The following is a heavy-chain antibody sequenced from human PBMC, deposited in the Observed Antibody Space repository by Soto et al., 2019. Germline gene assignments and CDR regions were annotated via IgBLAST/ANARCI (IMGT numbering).Heavy chain of an antibody. Sequence: RASVKVSCKASGYTFTSYAMHWVRQAPGQRLEWMGWINAGNGNTKYSQKFQGRVTITRDTSASTAYMELSSLRSEDTAVYYCAGQTPYSTTRHDAFDIWGQGTMVTVSS. CDR1: GYTFTSYA. J-gene: IGHJ3*02. V-gene: IGHV1-3*01. CDR2: INAGNGNT. CDR3: AGQTPYSTTRHDAFDI. D-gene: IGHD2-2*01.